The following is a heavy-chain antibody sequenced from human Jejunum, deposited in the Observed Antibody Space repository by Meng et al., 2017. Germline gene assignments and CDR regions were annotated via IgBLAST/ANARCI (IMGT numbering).Heavy chain of an antibody. CDR1: GYTFTSYD. J-gene: IGHJ4*02. D-gene: IGHD5-18*01. CDR3: ARRAADDYGYNY. V-gene: IGHV1-8*01. Sequence: VKLLTSGAEVRKHGAYVKVSCKASGYTFTSYDINWVRQATGQGLEWMGWVNPNGGQTGYARKFQGRVTMTRSTSITTAYMELSGLRSEETAIYYCARRAADDYGYNYWGQGTLVTVSS. CDR2: VNPNGGQT.